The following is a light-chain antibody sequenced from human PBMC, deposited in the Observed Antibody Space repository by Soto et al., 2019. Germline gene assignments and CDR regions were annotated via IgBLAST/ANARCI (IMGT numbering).Light chain of an antibody. CDR1: SSDIGSYNR. CDR3: CSYVGASIYV. CDR2: EVN. J-gene: IGLJ1*01. Sequence: QSVLTQPASVSGSPGQSITISCTGTSSDIGSYNRVSWYQQPPGTAPKLIIYEVNNRPSGVPDRFSGSKSGNTASLTISGLQAEDEADYYCCSYVGASIYVFGTGTKVTVL. V-gene: IGLV2-18*02.